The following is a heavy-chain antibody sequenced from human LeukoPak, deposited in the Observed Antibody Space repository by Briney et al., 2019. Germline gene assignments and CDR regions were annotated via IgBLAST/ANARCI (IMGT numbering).Heavy chain of an antibody. J-gene: IGHJ4*02. CDR2: ISWNSGSI. CDR1: GFTFDDYA. CDR3: AKDMWGITMARGASFDY. D-gene: IGHD3-10*01. Sequence: GGSLRLSCAASGFTFDDYAMHWVRQAPGKGLEWVSGISWNSGSIGYADSVKGRFTISRDNAKNSLYLQMNSLRAEDTALYYCAKDMWGITMARGASFDYWGQGTLVTVSS. V-gene: IGHV3-9*01.